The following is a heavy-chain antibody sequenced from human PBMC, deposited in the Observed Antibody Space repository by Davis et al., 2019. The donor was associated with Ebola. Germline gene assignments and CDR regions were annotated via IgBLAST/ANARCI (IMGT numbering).Heavy chain of an antibody. V-gene: IGHV3-30*07. D-gene: IGHD2/OR15-2a*01. Sequence: DSVKGRFTISRDNSENTLYLQMNSLRAEDTAVYYCATGLLLDYYGMDVWGKGTTVTVSS. CDR3: ATGLLLDYYGMDV. J-gene: IGHJ6*04.